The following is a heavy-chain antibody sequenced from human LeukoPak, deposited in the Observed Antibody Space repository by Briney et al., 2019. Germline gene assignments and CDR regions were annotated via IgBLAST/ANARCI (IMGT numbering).Heavy chain of an antibody. J-gene: IGHJ4*02. CDR2: IYYSGST. Sequence: SETLSLTCTVSGGSISSYYWSWIRQPPGKGLEWIGYIYYSGSTNYNPSLKSRVTISVDTSKNQFSLKLSSVTAADTAVYYCARYGKTTVGYWGQGTLVTVSS. V-gene: IGHV4-59*08. CDR1: GGSISSYY. D-gene: IGHD4-17*01. CDR3: ARYGKTTVGY.